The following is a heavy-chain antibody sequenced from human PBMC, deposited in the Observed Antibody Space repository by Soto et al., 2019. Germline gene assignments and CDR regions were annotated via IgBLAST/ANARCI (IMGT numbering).Heavy chain of an antibody. CDR3: AKDIFYCSGTNCFTRYNYYGMDV. D-gene: IGHD2-2*02. V-gene: IGHV3-30*18. CDR2: ISYDGSSK. Sequence: GGSLRLSCAASGFTFSNYGMHWVRQAPGKGLEWVAVISYDGSSKFYADSVQGRLTISRDNSKNTLLLQMNSLRAEDTAEYFCAKDIFYCSGTNCFTRYNYYGMDVWGQGTTVTVSS. CDR1: GFTFSNYG. J-gene: IGHJ6*02.